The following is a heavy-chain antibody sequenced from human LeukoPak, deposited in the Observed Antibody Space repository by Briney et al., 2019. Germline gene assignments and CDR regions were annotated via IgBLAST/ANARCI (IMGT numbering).Heavy chain of an antibody. D-gene: IGHD5-18*01. CDR1: GYTFTSYG. Sequence: ASVKVSCKASGYTFTSYGISWVRQAPGQGLEWMGWISGYNGNTKYAHKVQGRVTMTTDTSTGTAYMELRSLRSDDTAVYYCARAYSYGSDYYYSMDVWGQGTTVTVSS. J-gene: IGHJ6*02. CDR3: ARAYSYGSDYYYSMDV. V-gene: IGHV1-18*01. CDR2: ISGYNGNT.